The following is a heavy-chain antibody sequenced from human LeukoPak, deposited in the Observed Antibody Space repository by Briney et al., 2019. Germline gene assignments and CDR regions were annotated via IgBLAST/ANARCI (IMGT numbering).Heavy chain of an antibody. J-gene: IGHJ4*02. D-gene: IGHD3-10*01. Sequence: GGSLRLSCAASGFTFSSYAMSWVRQAPGKGLEWVSAISGSGGSTYYADSVKGRFTISRDNSKNTLYLQMNSLRAEDTAVYYCAKDRDVLLWFGEFSPFDYWGQGTLVTVSS. CDR2: ISGSGGST. CDR1: GFTFSSYA. V-gene: IGHV3-23*01. CDR3: AKDRDVLLWFGEFSPFDY.